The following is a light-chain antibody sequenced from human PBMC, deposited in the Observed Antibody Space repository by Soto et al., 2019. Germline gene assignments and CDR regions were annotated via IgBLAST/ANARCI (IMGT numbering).Light chain of an antibody. CDR3: QSYDSSLSASV. V-gene: IGLV1-40*01. J-gene: IGLJ3*02. CDR2: DNN. CDR1: SSNIGGGYE. Sequence: QSVLTQAPSVSGAPGQRITISCAGSSSNIGGGYEVHWYQQLPGTAPKLLIYDNNHRPSGVPDRFSGSKSGTSASLAITGLQAEDEADYYCQSYDSSLSASVFGGGTKLTV.